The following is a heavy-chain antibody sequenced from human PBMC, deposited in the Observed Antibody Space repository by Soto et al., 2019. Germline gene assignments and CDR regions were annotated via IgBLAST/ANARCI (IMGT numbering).Heavy chain of an antibody. J-gene: IGHJ6*02. V-gene: IGHV1-46*01. CDR2: INPSGGTT. Sequence: GASVKVSCKASGYTFTSYYMHWVRQAPGQGLEWMGIINPSGGTTSYAQKFQGRVTMTRDTSTSTVYMELSSLRSEDTAVYYCARDIVATINIYYYYGMDVWGQGTTVTVSS. CDR3: ARDIVATINIYYYYGMDV. CDR1: GYTFTSYY. D-gene: IGHD5-12*01.